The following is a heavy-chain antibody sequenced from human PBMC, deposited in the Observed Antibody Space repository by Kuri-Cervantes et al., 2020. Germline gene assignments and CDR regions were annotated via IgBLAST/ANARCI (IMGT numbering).Heavy chain of an antibody. D-gene: IGHD1/OR15-1a*01. CDR2: ISAYNGNT. CDR1: GYTFTSYG. J-gene: IGHJ4*02. CDR3: ARGPLGPRKQGFDY. V-gene: IGHV1-18*01. Sequence: ASVKVSCKASGYTFTSYGISWVRQAPGQGLEWMEWISAYNGNTNYAQKLQGRVTMTTDTSTSTAYMELSSLRSEDTAVYYCARGPLGPRKQGFDYWGQGTLVTVSS.